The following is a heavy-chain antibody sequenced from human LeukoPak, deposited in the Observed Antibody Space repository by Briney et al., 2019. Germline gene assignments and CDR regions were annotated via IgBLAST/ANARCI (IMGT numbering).Heavy chain of an antibody. CDR3: ARAGPYQLPPRPVDY. J-gene: IGHJ4*02. V-gene: IGHV3-7*01. CDR2: INQDGSGE. D-gene: IGHD2-2*01. CDR1: GFTFSSYA. Sequence: PGGSLRLSCAASGFTFSSYAMSWVRQAPGKGLEWVANINQDGSGEYYVDSVKGRFTISRDNAKNSLFLQMNSLRAEDTAIYYCARAGPYQLPPRPVDYWGQGTLVTVSS.